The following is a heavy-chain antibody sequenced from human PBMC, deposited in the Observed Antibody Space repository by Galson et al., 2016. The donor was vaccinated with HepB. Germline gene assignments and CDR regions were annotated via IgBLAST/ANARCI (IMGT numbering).Heavy chain of an antibody. CDR3: ARGELSLSSFWFDY. CDR1: GDSVSSNSAA. J-gene: IGHJ4*02. V-gene: IGHV6-1*01. Sequence: CAISGDSVSSNSAAWNWIRQSPSRGLEWLGRTYYRSKWYNDYAVSVKSRITINPDTSKNQFSLQLNSVTPEDTAAYYCARGELSLSSFWFDYWGQGTLVTVSS. CDR2: TYYRSKWYN. D-gene: IGHD3-16*02.